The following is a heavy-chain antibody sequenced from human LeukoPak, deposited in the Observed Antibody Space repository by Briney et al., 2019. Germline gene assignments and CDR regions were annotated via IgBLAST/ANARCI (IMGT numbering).Heavy chain of an antibody. J-gene: IGHJ4*02. CDR2: INHSGST. Sequence: SETLSLTCAVYGGSFSGYYWSWIRQPPGKGLEWSEEINHSGSTNYNPSLKSRVTISVDTSKSQFSLKLSSVTAADTAVYYCARGKRITMVRGVIITLHPFDYWGQGTLVTVSS. CDR3: ARGKRITMVRGVIITLHPFDY. V-gene: IGHV4-34*01. D-gene: IGHD3-10*01. CDR1: GGSFSGYY.